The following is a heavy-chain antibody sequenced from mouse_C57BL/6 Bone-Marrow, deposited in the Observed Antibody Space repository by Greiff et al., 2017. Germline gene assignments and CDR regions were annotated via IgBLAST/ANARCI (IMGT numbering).Heavy chain of an antibody. J-gene: IGHJ4*01. CDR3: AGNLGYAMDY. Sequence: QVQLQQPGAELVRPGTSVKLSCKASGYTFTSYWMHWVKQRPGQGLEWIGVIDPSYSDTNYNQKFKGKATLTVDKSSSTAYMQLSSLTSEDSAVYYCAGNLGYAMDYWGQGTSVTVSS. V-gene: IGHV1-59*01. CDR1: GYTFTSYW. D-gene: IGHD3-1*01. CDR2: IDPSYSDT.